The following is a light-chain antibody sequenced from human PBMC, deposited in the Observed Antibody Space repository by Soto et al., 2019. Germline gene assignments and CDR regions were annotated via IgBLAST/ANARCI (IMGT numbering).Light chain of an antibody. CDR1: SSNIGSNT. CDR3: AAWDDSLNGVV. J-gene: IGLJ2*01. CDR2: SNN. V-gene: IGLV1-44*01. Sequence: QSVLTQPPSASGNPGQRVTISCSGSSSNIGSNTVNWYKHLPGTAPKLLIYSNNQGPSGVPDRFSGSKSGTSASLAIGGLQSEDEADDYCAAWDDSLNGVVFGGGTKLAVL.